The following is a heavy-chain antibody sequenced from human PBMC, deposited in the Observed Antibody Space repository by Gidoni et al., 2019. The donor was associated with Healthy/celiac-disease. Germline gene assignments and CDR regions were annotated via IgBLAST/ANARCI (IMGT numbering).Heavy chain of an antibody. CDR3: SRASSRAVAGSQVDY. Sequence: QVQLVQSGAEVKKPGASVKVSCKASGYTFTSYGLSWVRQAPVQGFEWMGWISDYNGNTNYAQKLQGRVTMTTDTSTITAYMELRSLRYDDTAVYYWSRASSRAVAGSQVDYWGQGTLVTVSS. CDR2: ISDYNGNT. D-gene: IGHD6-19*01. V-gene: IGHV1-18*01. J-gene: IGHJ4*02. CDR1: GYTFTSYG.